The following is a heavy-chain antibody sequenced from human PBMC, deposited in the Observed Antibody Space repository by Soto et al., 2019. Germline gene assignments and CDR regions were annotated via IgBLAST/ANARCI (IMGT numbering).Heavy chain of an antibody. CDR2: ITPIYPTT. CDR3: ARIPRYSFPTSDDLDS. V-gene: IGHV1-69*15. J-gene: IGHJ4*02. D-gene: IGHD5-18*01. CDR1: GGTFYTYT. Sequence: QVQLVQSGAEVRKPGSSVQVSCKASGGTFYTYTFSWVRQAPGQGLEWMGSITPIYPTTNYAEKFQGRLTVIADGSTSTAYMELSSLTSDDTAVYYCARIPRYSFPTSDDLDSWGQGTLVTVSS.